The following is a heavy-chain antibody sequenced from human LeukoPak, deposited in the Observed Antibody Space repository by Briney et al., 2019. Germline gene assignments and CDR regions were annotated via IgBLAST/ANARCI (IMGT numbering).Heavy chain of an antibody. J-gene: IGHJ6*02. Sequence: PSETLSLTCTVSGGSISSSSYYWGWIRQPPGKGLEWIGSIYYSGSTNYNPSLKSRVTISVDTSKNQFSLKLSSVTAADTAVYYCARARAGTSKTYYYYYGMDVWGQGTTVTVSS. CDR1: GGSISSSSYY. V-gene: IGHV4-39*07. D-gene: IGHD1-7*01. CDR2: IYYSGST. CDR3: ARARAGTSKTYYYYYGMDV.